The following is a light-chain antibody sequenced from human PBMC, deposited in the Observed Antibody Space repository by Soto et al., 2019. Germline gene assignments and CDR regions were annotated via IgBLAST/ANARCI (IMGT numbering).Light chain of an antibody. CDR3: GTWDSSLSAYV. CDR2: DNN. Sequence: QSVLTQPPSVSAAPGQKVTISCSGSSSNIGNNYVSWYQQHPGTAHKLLIYDNNKRPSGIPDRFSGSKSGTSATLGITGLQTGDEADYYCGTWDSSLSAYVFGTGAKVTVL. V-gene: IGLV1-51*01. J-gene: IGLJ1*01. CDR1: SSNIGNNY.